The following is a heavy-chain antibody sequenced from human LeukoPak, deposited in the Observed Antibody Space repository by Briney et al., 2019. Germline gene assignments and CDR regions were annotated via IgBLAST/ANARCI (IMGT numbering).Heavy chain of an antibody. V-gene: IGHV1-69*08. CDR3: AREAKTSNWNSVPYLDY. J-gene: IGHJ4*02. D-gene: IGHD1-7*01. CDR1: GGTFSSYS. CDR2: IIPMFDTA. Sequence: SVKVSCKASGGTFSSYSFTWVRQAPGQGLEWMGRIIPMFDTANYAQDFQGRVTITADKSTSTAYMELITLRSEDTAVYYCAREAKTSNWNSVPYLDYWGQGTLITVSS.